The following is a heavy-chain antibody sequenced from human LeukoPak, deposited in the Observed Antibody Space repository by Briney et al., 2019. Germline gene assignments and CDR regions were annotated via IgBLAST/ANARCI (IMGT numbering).Heavy chain of an antibody. CDR2: IYYSGST. CDR3: ASLLIDSGYDSSSGFDP. V-gene: IGHV4-59*01. Sequence: SETLSLTCTVSGGSISSYYWSWIRQPPGKGLEWIGYIYYSGSTNYNPSLKSRVTISVDTSKNQFSLKLSSVTAADTAVYYCASLLIDSGYDSSSGFDPWGQGTLVTVSS. CDR1: GGSISSYY. J-gene: IGHJ5*02. D-gene: IGHD5-12*01.